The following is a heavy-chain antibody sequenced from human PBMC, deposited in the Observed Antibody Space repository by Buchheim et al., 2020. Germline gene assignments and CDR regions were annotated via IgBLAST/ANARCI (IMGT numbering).Heavy chain of an antibody. CDR3: ARSDSSTVTTFDY. CDR2: IWYDGSNT. V-gene: IGHV3-33*01. Sequence: VQLVESGGGLVQPGGSLRLSCVMSGITFKSVWMSWVRQAPGKGLEWVAFIWYDGSNTYYADFAKGRFTISRDNSKNTLYLQMNSLRGEDTAVYFCARSDSSTVTTFDYWGQGTL. D-gene: IGHD4-17*01. CDR1: GITFKSVW. J-gene: IGHJ4*02.